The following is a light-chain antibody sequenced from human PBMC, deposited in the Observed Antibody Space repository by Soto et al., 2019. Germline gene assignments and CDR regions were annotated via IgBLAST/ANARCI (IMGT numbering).Light chain of an antibody. Sequence: QSALTQPASVSGSPGQSITISCTGTSGDIGGYNFVSWYQQHPGKAPKVIIYEVSNRPSGVSNRFSGSKSGNTASLTISGRQAADAADYSCNSYTSTSARVFGGGTKLTVL. CDR2: EVS. V-gene: IGLV2-14*01. CDR1: SGDIGGYNF. CDR3: NSYTSTSARV. J-gene: IGLJ3*02.